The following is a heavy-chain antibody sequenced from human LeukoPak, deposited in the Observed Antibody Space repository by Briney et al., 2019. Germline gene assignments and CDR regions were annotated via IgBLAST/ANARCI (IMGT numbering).Heavy chain of an antibody. V-gene: IGHV4-34*01. CDR2: INHSGST. Sequence: TETLSLTCAVYGGSFSGYYWSWIRQPPGKGLEWIGEINHSGSTNYNPSLKSRVTISVDTSKSQFSLKLSSVTAADTAVYYCARDWGSGWYRWFDPWGQGTLVTVSS. D-gene: IGHD6-19*01. CDR3: ARDWGSGWYRWFDP. CDR1: GGSFSGYY. J-gene: IGHJ5*02.